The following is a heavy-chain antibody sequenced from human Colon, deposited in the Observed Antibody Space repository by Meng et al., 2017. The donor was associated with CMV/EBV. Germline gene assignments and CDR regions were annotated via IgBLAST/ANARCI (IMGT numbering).Heavy chain of an antibody. Sequence: GESLKISCAASGFTFSDYNMNWVRQAPGRGLEWVSSISSSSQFIYYGDSVKGRFTISRDNGKNSLYLQMNSLRAEDTAVYYCAQEGRDVLPGKRYYGLDVWGQGTTVTVSS. V-gene: IGHV3-21*01. D-gene: IGHD1-26*01. J-gene: IGHJ6*02. CDR3: AQEGRDVLPGKRYYGLDV. CDR1: GFTFSDYN. CDR2: ISSSSQFI.